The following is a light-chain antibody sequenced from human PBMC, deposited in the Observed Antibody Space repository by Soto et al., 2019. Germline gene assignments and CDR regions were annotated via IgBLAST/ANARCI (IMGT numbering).Light chain of an antibody. CDR1: QRISNW. V-gene: IGKV1-5*03. J-gene: IGKJ1*01. CDR3: QQYQTYPWT. CDR2: KAS. Sequence: DLQMTQSPSTLSASVGDRVTITCRASQRISNWLAWYQQKSGKAPKLLIYKASSLEGGVPSRFSGSGSGTEFTLTISSLQPDDFATYYCQQYQTYPWTFGQGTKVEIK.